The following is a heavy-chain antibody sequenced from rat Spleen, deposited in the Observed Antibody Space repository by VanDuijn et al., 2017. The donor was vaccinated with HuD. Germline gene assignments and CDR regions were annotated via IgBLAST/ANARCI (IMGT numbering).Heavy chain of an antibody. CDR2: ISTRGGST. J-gene: IGHJ4*01. CDR1: GLSFSNYD. V-gene: IGHV5S23*01. Sequence: EVQLVESGGDLVQPGRSLKLTCAASGLSFSNYDMAWVRQAPTKGLEWVASISTRGGSTYYRDSVKGRFTISRDNAKGTLSLQMDSLRSEDTATYYCARHNSGYGVMDAWGQGASVTVSS. CDR3: ARHNSGYGVMDA. D-gene: IGHD4-3*01.